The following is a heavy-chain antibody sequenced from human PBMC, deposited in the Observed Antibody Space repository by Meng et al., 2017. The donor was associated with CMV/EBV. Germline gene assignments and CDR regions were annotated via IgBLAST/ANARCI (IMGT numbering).Heavy chain of an antibody. V-gene: IGHV4-4*07. CDR3: ARGGLYYYDSSGHFDY. CDR1: GGSISSYY. J-gene: IGHJ4*02. CDR2: IYTSGST. D-gene: IGHD3-22*01. Sequence: QVPLQKAGPGLGNPSGTLSLTCIVSGGSISSYYCSWIRQPAGKGLEWIGRIYTSGSTNYNPSLKSRVTMSVDTSKNQFSLKLSSVTAADTAVYYCARGGLYYYDSSGHFDYWAQGTLVTVSS.